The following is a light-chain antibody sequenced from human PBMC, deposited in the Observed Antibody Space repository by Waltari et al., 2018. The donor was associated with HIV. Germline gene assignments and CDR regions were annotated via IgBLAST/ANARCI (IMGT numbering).Light chain of an antibody. V-gene: IGKV3D-11*02. CDR1: QNIGNC. Sequence: IMLTQSPAILSLSPGKRATLSCRASQNIGNCLVWYQQRCGQAPRPLIINTSERATGIPARFSGSGAGTDFTLSISSLEPEDFVIDYCQQCSGWPLSFGGGTEVEI. J-gene: IGKJ4*01. CDR3: QQCSGWPLS. CDR2: NTS.